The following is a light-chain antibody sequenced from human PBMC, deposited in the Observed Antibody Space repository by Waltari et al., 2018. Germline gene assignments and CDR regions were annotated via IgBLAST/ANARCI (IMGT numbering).Light chain of an antibody. CDR3: QNHERLPAT. J-gene: IGKJ1*01. V-gene: IGKV3-20*01. CDR1: QSIGKY. CDR2: AAS. Sequence: EIVLTQSPGTLSLSPGERATLSCRASQSIGKYLVWYQQKPGQAPRLLIYAASSRATGVPDRFSGSGSGTDFSLTISRPEPEDFAVYYCQNHERLPATFGQGTKVEIK.